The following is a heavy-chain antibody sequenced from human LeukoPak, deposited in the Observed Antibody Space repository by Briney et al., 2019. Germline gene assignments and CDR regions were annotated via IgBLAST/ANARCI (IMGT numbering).Heavy chain of an antibody. CDR3: ARALGSVVVPAARILAFDI. CDR2: IIPIFGTA. Sequence: GASVKVSCKASGGTFSSYAISWVRQAPGQGLEWMGGIIPIFGTANYAQKFQGRVTITTDESTSTAYMELSSLRSEDTAVYYCARALGSVVVPAARILAFDIWGQGTMVTVSS. V-gene: IGHV1-69*05. CDR1: GGTFSSYA. J-gene: IGHJ3*02. D-gene: IGHD2-2*01.